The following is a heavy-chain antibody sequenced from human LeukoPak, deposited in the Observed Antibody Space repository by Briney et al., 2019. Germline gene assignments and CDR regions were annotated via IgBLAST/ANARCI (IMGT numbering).Heavy chain of an antibody. CDR3: ARGSAWERGSYDY. D-gene: IGHD1-26*01. CDR1: GFNFRSYW. V-gene: IGHV3-7*05. J-gene: IGHJ4*02. CDR2: IKEDGSKK. Sequence: GGSLRLSCAASGFNFRSYWMKWVRQAPGKGLVWVANIKEDGSKKYYVDSVKGRFTISRDNAENSLYLQMNSLRVEDTAVYYCARGSAWERGSYDYWGQGTLVTVSS.